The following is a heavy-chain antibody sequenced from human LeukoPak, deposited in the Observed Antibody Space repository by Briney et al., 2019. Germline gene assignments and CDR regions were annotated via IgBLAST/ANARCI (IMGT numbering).Heavy chain of an antibody. D-gene: IGHD6-19*01. Sequence: GGSLRLSSAASGFTFSSYAMHWVRQAPGKGLEYVSAISSNGRITYYANSVKGRFTISRDNSRNTLYLQMGSLRDEDMAVYYCARVSGWYWFDNWGQGTLVTVSS. J-gene: IGHJ4*02. V-gene: IGHV3-64*01. CDR1: GFTFSSYA. CDR3: ARVSGWYWFDN. CDR2: ISSNGRIT.